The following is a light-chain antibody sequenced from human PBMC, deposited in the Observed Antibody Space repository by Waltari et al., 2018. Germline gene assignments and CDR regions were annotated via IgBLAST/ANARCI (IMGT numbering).Light chain of an antibody. CDR1: SSDVGNYNL. V-gene: IGLV2-23*03. CDR3: CSFARTNTFV. J-gene: IGLJ3*02. CDR2: EGS. Sequence: QSALTQPASVSGSPGQSITISCTGTSSDVGNYNLVSWYQQHPDKAPKLMIYEGSKRPSGVSHRFSGSKSGNTASLTISGLQAEDEAHYYCCSFARTNTFVFGGGTKLTVL.